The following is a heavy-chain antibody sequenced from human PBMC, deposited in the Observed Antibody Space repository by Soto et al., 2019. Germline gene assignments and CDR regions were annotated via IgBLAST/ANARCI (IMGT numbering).Heavy chain of an antibody. D-gene: IGHD1-26*01. CDR1: GYIFTSYG. Sequence: ASVEVSCRASGYIFTSYGISWVRQAPGQGLEWMGWISAYNGNINYAQKLQGRVTMTTDTSTSTAYMELRSLRSDDTAVYYCARVGGSYYFDYWSQGTLVTVSS. CDR2: ISAYNGNI. CDR3: ARVGGSYYFDY. J-gene: IGHJ4*02. V-gene: IGHV1-18*04.